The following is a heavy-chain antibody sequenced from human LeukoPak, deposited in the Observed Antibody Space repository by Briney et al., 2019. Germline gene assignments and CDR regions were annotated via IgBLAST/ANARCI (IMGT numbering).Heavy chain of an antibody. CDR2: ISSSGSTV. D-gene: IGHD3-10*02. V-gene: IGHV3-48*03. CDR3: AELGITMIGGV. Sequence: GGSLRLSCAASGFTFSSYEMNWVRQAPGKGLEWVPYISSSGSTVYYADSVKGRFTISRDNAKNSLYLQMNSLRAEDTAVYYCAELGITMIGGVWGKGTTVTISS. J-gene: IGHJ6*04. CDR1: GFTFSSYE.